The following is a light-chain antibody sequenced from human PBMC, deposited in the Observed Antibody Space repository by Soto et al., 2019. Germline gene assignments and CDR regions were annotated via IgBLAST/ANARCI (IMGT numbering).Light chain of an antibody. CDR2: LGS. J-gene: IGKJ5*01. Sequence: DIVITQSPLSLPVSPGEPASISCRSSQSLLHNNGDNYLDWYLQKPGQSPQLLIYLGSNRASGVPDRFSGSGSGTDFTLKISRVEAEDVGVYYCMQALQTRYTFGQGTRLEIK. CDR1: QSLLHNNGDNY. V-gene: IGKV2-28*01. CDR3: MQALQTRYT.